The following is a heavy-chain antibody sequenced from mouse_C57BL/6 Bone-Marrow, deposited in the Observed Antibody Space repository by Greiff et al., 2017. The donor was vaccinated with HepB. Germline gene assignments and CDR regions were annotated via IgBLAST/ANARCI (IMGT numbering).Heavy chain of an antibody. J-gene: IGHJ2*01. D-gene: IGHD2-2*01. V-gene: IGHV5-17*01. CDR3: ARMGLRDY. CDR1: GFTFSDYG. CDR2: ISSGSSTI. Sequence: DVQLVESGGGLVKPGGSLKLSCAASGFTFSDYGMHWVRQAPEKGLEWVAYISSGSSTIYYADTVKGRFTISRDNAKNTLFLQMTSLRSEDTAMYYCARMGLRDYWGQGTTLTVSS.